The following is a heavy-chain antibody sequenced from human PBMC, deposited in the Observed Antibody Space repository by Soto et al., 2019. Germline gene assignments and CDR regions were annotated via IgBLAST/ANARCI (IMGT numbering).Heavy chain of an antibody. J-gene: IGHJ3*02. Sequence: ASVKVSCKASGYTFTSYGISWVRQAPGQGLEWMGWISAYNGNTNYAQKLQGRVTMTTDTSTSTAYMELRSLRSDDTAVYYCAREEIRITMVRGRAPQNAFDIWGQGTMVTVSS. D-gene: IGHD3-10*01. CDR3: AREEIRITMVRGRAPQNAFDI. CDR1: GYTFTSYG. V-gene: IGHV1-18*01. CDR2: ISAYNGNT.